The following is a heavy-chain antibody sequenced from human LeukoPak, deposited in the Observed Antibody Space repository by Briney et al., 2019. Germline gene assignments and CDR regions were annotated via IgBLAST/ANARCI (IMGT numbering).Heavy chain of an antibody. J-gene: IGHJ5*01. D-gene: IGHD6-19*01. CDR2: ISSSSSYM. Sequence: GGSLRLSCVASGFTFSSYTMIWVRQAPGKGLEWVSCISSSSSYMYYGDTLKGRFTISRDNAKNSLYLQMDNLRADDTAMYYCARALTPASGWLGSWGQGTLVTVSS. CDR3: ARALTPASGWLGS. V-gene: IGHV3-21*01. CDR1: GFTFSSYT.